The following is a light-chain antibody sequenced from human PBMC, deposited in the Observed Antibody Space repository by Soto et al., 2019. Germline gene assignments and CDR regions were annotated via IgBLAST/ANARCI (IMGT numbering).Light chain of an antibody. CDR2: VNSDGSH. CDR1: SGHSTYA. J-gene: IGLJ3*02. Sequence: QTVVPQSPSASASLGASVKLTCTLSSGHSTYAIAWHQLQPEKGPRFLMKVNSDGSHSKADGIPDRFSGSSAGAECYLTISSLQSQDEADYFCQTWGTGIPVFGGGTQLTVL. V-gene: IGLV4-69*01. CDR3: QTWGTGIPV.